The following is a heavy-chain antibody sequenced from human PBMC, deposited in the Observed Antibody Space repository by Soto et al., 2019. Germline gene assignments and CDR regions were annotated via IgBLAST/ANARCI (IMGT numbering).Heavy chain of an antibody. CDR1: GFTFSSYG. Sequence: GGSLRLSCAASGFTFSSYGMHWVRQAPGKGLEWVAVIWYDGSNKYYADSVKGRFTISRDNSKNTLYLQMNSLRAEDTAVYYCARDPRYNWNYADYYYYYYMDVWGKGTTVTVSS. CDR3: ARDPRYNWNYADYYYYYYMDV. CDR2: IWYDGSNK. J-gene: IGHJ6*03. D-gene: IGHD1-7*01. V-gene: IGHV3-33*01.